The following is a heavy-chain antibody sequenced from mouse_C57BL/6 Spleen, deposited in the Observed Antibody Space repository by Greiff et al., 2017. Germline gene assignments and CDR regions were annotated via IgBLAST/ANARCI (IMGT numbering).Heavy chain of an antibody. J-gene: IGHJ1*03. D-gene: IGHD3-3*01. CDR3: ARREGRYFDV. V-gene: IGHV5-6*01. CDR2: ISSGGSYT. Sequence: EVQLVESGGDLVKPGGSLKLSCAASGFTFSSYGMSWVRQTPDKRLEWVATISSGGSYTYYPDSVKGRFTISRDNAKNTLYLQMSSLKSEDTAMYYCARREGRYFDVRGTGTTVTVSS. CDR1: GFTFSSYG.